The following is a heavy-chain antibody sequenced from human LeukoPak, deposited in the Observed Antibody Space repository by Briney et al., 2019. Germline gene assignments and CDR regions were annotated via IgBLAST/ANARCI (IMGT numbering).Heavy chain of an antibody. J-gene: IGHJ4*02. CDR3: ARDRGGGHYGYVYDY. D-gene: IGHD5-12*01. CDR2: ISSSGRNI. Sequence: PGGSLRLSCATSGFSFISYEMNWLRQAPGKGLEWVAYISSSGRNIRYADSVKGRFTITRDDGKNSLSLLMNSVRGNDTAVYYCARDRGGGHYGYVYDYWGQGTLVTVSS. V-gene: IGHV3-48*03. CDR1: GFSFISYE.